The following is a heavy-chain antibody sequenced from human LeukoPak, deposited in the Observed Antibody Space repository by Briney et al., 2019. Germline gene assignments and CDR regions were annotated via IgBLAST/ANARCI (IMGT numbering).Heavy chain of an antibody. CDR1: GYTFTTYP. J-gene: IGHJ4*02. CDR2: INTNTGNP. CDR3: ARPLVRGVISPGDY. V-gene: IGHV7-4-1*02. Sequence: ASVKVSCKASGYTFTTYPMNWVRQAPGQGLEWMGWINTNTGNPTYAQGFTGRFVFSLDTSVSTAYLQISSLKAEDTAVYYCARPLVRGVISPGDYWGQGTLVTVSS. D-gene: IGHD3-10*01.